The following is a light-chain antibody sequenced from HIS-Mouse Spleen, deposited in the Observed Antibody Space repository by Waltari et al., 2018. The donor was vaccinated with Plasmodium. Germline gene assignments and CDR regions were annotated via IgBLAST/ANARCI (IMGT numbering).Light chain of an antibody. Sequence: QSALTQPASVSGSPGQSITISCTGTSSDVGGYNYVSWYQQHPGKAPKLMIYDVSNGPSGVSNRFSGSKSGNKASLTISGLQAEDEADYYCSSYTSSSTLNYVFGTGTKVTVL. CDR1: SSDVGGYNY. CDR3: SSYTSSSTLNYV. J-gene: IGLJ1*01. V-gene: IGLV2-14*03. CDR2: DVS.